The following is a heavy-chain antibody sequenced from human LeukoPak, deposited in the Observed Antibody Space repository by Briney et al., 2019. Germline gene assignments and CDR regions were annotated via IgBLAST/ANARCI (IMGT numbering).Heavy chain of an antibody. CDR1: GFTFSSYG. CDR2: IRCDGSNK. D-gene: IGHD4/OR15-4a*01. Sequence: GGSLRLSCAASGFTFSSYGMHWVRQAPGKGLEWVAFIRCDGSNKYYADSVKGRFTISRDNAKNTLYLQMNSLRAEDTAVYYCARRAGAYSHPYDYWGQGTLVTVSS. V-gene: IGHV3-30*02. CDR3: ARRAGAYSHPYDY. J-gene: IGHJ4*02.